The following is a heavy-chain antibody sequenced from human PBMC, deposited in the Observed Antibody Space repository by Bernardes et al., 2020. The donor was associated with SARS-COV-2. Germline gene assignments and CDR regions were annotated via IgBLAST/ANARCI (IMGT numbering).Heavy chain of an antibody. D-gene: IGHD3-9*01. CDR2: IYYSGST. V-gene: IGHV4-59*01. CDR1: GGSISSYY. Sequence: SETLSLTCTVSGGSISSYYWSWIRQPPGKGLEWIGYIYYSGSTNYNPSLKSRVTISVDTSKNQFSLKLSSVTAADTAVYYCARDLEGDILTAFAFDIWGQGTMVTVSS. J-gene: IGHJ3*02. CDR3: ARDLEGDILTAFAFDI.